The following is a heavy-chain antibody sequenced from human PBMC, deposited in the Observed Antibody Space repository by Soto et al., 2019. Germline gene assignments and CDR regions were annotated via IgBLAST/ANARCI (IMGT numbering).Heavy chain of an antibody. CDR3: ARSSGYSYGYVAV. Sequence: PGGSLRLSCAASGFTFSSYGMHWVRQAPGKGLEWVAVIWYDGSNKYYADSVKRRFTISRDNSKNTLYLQMNSLRAEDTAVYYCARSSGYSYGYVAVWGQGTLVTVSS. D-gene: IGHD5-18*01. V-gene: IGHV3-33*01. J-gene: IGHJ4*02. CDR2: IWYDGSNK. CDR1: GFTFSSYG.